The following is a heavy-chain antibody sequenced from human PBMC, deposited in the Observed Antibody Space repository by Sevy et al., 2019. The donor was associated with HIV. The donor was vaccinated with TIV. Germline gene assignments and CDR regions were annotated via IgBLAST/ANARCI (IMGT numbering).Heavy chain of an antibody. CDR3: ARVGRSSWYNWFDP. D-gene: IGHD6-13*01. J-gene: IGHJ5*02. Sequence: SETLSLTCTVSGGSISSYYWSWIRQPPGKGLEWIGYIYYSGSTNYNPSLKSRVTISVDTSKNQFSLKLSSVTAADTAMYYCARVGRSSWYNWFDPWGQGTLVTVSS. CDR1: GGSISSYY. CDR2: IYYSGST. V-gene: IGHV4-59*01.